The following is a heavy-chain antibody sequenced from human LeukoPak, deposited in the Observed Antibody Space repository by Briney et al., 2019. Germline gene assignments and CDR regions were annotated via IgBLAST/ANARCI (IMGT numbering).Heavy chain of an antibody. V-gene: IGHV5-51*01. CDR3: ARFQSGRFSNGMDV. D-gene: IGHD3-3*01. CDR1: GYIFTTYW. Sequence: PGESLKISCRGSGYIFTTYWIGWVRQLPGKGLEWMGIIYPGDSDTRYSPSFQGQVTISADKSINTASLQWSSLKASDTAMYYCARFQSGRFSNGMDVWGQGTTVTVSS. J-gene: IGHJ6*02. CDR2: IYPGDSDT.